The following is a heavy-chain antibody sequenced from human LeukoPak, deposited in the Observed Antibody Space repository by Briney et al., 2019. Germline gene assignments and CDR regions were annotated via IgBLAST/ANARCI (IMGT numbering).Heavy chain of an antibody. CDR2: ISYDGSNK. V-gene: IGHV3-30*18. D-gene: IGHD3-10*02. CDR3: AELGITMIGGV. J-gene: IGHJ6*04. CDR1: GFTFSTNG. Sequence: GGSLRLSCAASGFTFSTNGMHSVRQAPGKGLERVAFISYDGSNKYYADSVKGRFTISRDKSKNTLYLQMNSLRAEDTAVYYCAELGITMIGGVWGKGTTVTTSS.